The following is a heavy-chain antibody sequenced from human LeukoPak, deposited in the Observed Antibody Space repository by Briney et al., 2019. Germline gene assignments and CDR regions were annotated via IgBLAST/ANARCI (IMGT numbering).Heavy chain of an antibody. D-gene: IGHD4-17*01. CDR3: ARHDYGAMWFDP. CDR2: VLYSGST. V-gene: IGHV4-39*01. Sequence: PSETLSLTCSVSGGSISSSGYSWGWIRPPPGKGLGGIGNVLYSGSTYYNQSLKSRVSISVSRSKNQFSLKLRSVTAADTAGYDCARHDYGAMWFDPWGQGTRVTVSS. J-gene: IGHJ5*02. CDR1: GGSISSSGYS.